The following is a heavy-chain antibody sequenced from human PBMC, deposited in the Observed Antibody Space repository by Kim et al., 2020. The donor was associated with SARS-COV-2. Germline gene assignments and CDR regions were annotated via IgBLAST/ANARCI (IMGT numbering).Heavy chain of an antibody. J-gene: IGHJ6*02. CDR2: IWFDGSDE. CDR1: GFNFNTYG. D-gene: IGHD3-3*01. CDR3: ARGPHYDSYSGYSDYYYGMDV. Sequence: GGSLRLSCLASGFNFNTYGMHWVRQAPGKGLEWVAVIWFDGSDEYYADSVRGRFTISRDNSKDTLYLQMRSLRAEDTAVYYCARGPHYDSYSGYSDYYYGMDVWGQGTTVTVSS. V-gene: IGHV3-33*01.